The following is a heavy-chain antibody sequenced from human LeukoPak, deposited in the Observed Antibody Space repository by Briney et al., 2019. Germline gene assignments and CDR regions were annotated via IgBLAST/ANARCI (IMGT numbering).Heavy chain of an antibody. Sequence: ASVKVSCKASGYTFTGYYMHWVRQAPGQGLEWMGWINPNSGGTNYAQKFQGRVTMTRDTSISTAYMELSSLRSEDTAVYYCARGQKVYGDYAGMFDPWGQGTLVTVSS. J-gene: IGHJ5*02. CDR3: ARGQKVYGDYAGMFDP. D-gene: IGHD4-17*01. V-gene: IGHV1-2*02. CDR2: INPNSGGT. CDR1: GYTFTGYY.